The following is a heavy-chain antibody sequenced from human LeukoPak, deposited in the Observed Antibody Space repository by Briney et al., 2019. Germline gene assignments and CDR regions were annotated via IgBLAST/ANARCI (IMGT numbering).Heavy chain of an antibody. V-gene: IGHV3-7*01. CDR1: GFTVSDNY. CDR2: IKQDGSEM. D-gene: IGHD2-21*01. CDR3: AREAYCGGPSCFAVSYMDA. Sequence: PGGSLRLSCAASGFTVSDNYMSWVRQAPGQRLEWVANIKQDGSEMYYLDSVEGRFTISRDNAKNSVYLQMNSLGVEDTAVYFCAREAYCGGPSCFAVSYMDAWGEGTTVTVSS. J-gene: IGHJ6*03.